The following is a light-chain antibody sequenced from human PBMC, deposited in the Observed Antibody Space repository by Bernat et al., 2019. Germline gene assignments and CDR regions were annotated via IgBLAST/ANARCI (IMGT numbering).Light chain of an antibody. CDR2: AAS. J-gene: IGKJ2*01. CDR1: QGIRND. CDR3: QQYNSYYT. V-gene: IGKV1-17*01. Sequence: DIQMTQSPSSLSASVGDRVTITCRAGQGIRNDLAWYQQKPGKAPKRLIYAASSLQSGVPSRFSGSGSGTEFTLTISSLQPDDFATYYCQQYNSYYTFGQGTKLEIK.